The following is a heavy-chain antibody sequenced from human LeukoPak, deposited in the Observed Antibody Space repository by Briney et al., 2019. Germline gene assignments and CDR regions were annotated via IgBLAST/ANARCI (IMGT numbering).Heavy chain of an antibody. D-gene: IGHD1-7*01. Sequence: ASVKVSCKASGYTFTSYDINWVRRATGQGLEWMGWISGYNGNTNYAQSLQGRVTMTTDTSTSTAYMELRRLRSDDTAVYYCARDSYNWNYRFDPWGQGTLVTVSS. CDR1: GYTFTSYD. V-gene: IGHV1-18*01. CDR3: ARDSYNWNYRFDP. CDR2: ISGYNGNT. J-gene: IGHJ5*02.